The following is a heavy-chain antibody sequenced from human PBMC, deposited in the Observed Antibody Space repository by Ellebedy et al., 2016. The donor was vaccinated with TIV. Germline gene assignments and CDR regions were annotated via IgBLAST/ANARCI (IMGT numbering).Heavy chain of an antibody. D-gene: IGHD4-17*01. CDR3: ARGAFTVTPKRLYFDS. V-gene: IGHV4-4*07. CDR1: GGSITSYY. J-gene: IGHJ4*02. Sequence: SETLSLXXTVSGGSITSYYWTWIRQPAGKGLEWIGRSGSTNYNPSLKSRVTMSVDTSKNQFSLKLSSVTAADTAVYYCARGAFTVTPKRLYFDSWGQGTLVTVSS. CDR2: SGST.